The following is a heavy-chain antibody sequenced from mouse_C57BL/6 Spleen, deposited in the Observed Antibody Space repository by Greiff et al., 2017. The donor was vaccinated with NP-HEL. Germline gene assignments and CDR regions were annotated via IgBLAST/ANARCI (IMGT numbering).Heavy chain of an antibody. D-gene: IGHD2-2*01. CDR3: ARDFYGYPYYFDY. Sequence: EVHLVESGGGLVKPGGSLKLSCAASGFTFSSYAMSWVRQTPEKRLEWVATISDGGSYTYYPDNVKGRFTISRDNAKNNLYLQMSHLKSEDTAMYYCARDFYGYPYYFDYWGQGTTLTVSS. V-gene: IGHV5-4*01. CDR1: GFTFSSYA. J-gene: IGHJ2*01. CDR2: ISDGGSYT.